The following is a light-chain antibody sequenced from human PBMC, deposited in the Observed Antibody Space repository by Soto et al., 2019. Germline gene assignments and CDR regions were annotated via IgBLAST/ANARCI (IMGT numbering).Light chain of an antibody. CDR1: QSVSSD. CDR3: QQYNKWPQT. V-gene: IGKV3-15*01. Sequence: EIVMTQSPATLSVSPGDRVTLSCRASQSVSSDVAWYQQKPGQAPRLLIYGASTRATGTPARFSGSGSGTEVTLIISSLQSEDFAVYYCQQYNKWPQTFGQGTKVDIK. CDR2: GAS. J-gene: IGKJ1*01.